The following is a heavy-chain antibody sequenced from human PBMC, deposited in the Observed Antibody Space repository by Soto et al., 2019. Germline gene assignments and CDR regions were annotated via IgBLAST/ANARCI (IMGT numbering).Heavy chain of an antibody. CDR1: GFTFSSYA. Sequence: GGSLRLSCAASGFTFSSYAMHWVRQAPGKGLEWVAVISYDGSNKYYADSVKGRFTISRDNSKNTLYLQMNSLRAEDTAVYYCARDTYLGAPGGMDVWGQGTTVTVSS. J-gene: IGHJ6*02. CDR2: ISYDGSNK. V-gene: IGHV3-30-3*01. D-gene: IGHD1-26*01. CDR3: ARDTYLGAPGGMDV.